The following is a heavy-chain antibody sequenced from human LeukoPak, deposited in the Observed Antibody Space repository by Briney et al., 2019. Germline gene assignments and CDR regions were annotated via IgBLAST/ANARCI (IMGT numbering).Heavy chain of an antibody. Sequence: EPGGSLRPSCAASGFIFSNNYMSWVRQAPGRGLEWLATIWPDGSEKRYVDSLRGRVTISRDNVERSLYLQMNSLRAEDTAVYYCAKLKGQVTTWDSWGLGIRVTVSS. V-gene: IGHV3-7*03. CDR2: IWPDGSEK. CDR3: AKLKGQVTTWDS. D-gene: IGHD2-21*02. J-gene: IGHJ5*01. CDR1: GFIFSNNY.